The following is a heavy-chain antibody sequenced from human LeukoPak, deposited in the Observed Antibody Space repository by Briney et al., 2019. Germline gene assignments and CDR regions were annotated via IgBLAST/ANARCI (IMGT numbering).Heavy chain of an antibody. CDR3: ARATLRSWFDH. V-gene: IGHV4-59*08. CDR1: GCSISSYY. J-gene: IGHJ5*02. Sequence: SETLSLTCTVSGCSISSYYWSWIRQPPGKGLEWIGYIYYSGSTNYNASLKSRVTIYIDKYKHQLSMKLRSVNAAATAVYSCARATLRSWFDHWGQGTMVTVSS. CDR2: IYYSGST.